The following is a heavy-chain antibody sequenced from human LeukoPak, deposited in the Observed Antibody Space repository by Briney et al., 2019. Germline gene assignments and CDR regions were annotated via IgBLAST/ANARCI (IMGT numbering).Heavy chain of an antibody. V-gene: IGHV3-11*01. CDR1: GFTFSDYY. J-gene: IGHJ4*02. CDR3: AGYDSSGYYSYYFDY. D-gene: IGHD3-22*01. Sequence: GRSLRLSCAASGFTFSDYYMSWLRQAPGKGLEWVSYISSSGSTIYYADSVKGRFTISRDNAKNSLYLQMNSLRAEDTAVYYCAGYDSSGYYSYYFDYWGQGTLVTVSS. CDR2: ISSSGSTI.